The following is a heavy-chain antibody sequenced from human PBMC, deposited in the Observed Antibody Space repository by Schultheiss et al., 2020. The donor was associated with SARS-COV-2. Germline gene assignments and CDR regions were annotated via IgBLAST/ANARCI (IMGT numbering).Heavy chain of an antibody. D-gene: IGHD3-10*01. J-gene: IGHJ6*02. CDR2: INHSGST. V-gene: IGHV4-34*01. Sequence: SETLSLTCAVYGGSFSGYYWSWIRQPPGKGLEWIGEINHSGSTNYNPSLKSRVTISVDTSKNQFSLKLSSVTAADTAVYYCAYGSGKRLNTRYGMDVWGQGTTVTVSS. CDR1: GGSFSGYY. CDR3: AYGSGKRLNTRYGMDV.